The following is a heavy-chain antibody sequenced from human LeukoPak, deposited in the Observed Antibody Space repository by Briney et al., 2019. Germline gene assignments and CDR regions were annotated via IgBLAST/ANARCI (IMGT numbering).Heavy chain of an antibody. CDR3: TKGTYYYDISGYLVAFDI. Sequence: SETLSLTCAVSGGSISSGDYCWSWIRQPPGTGLEWIGFIYYSGNTFYNPSLKSRITISIDTSKNQFSLKLTSVTAADTAIYYCTKGTYYYDISGYLVAFDIWGQGTMVTVSS. CDR1: GGSISSGDYC. J-gene: IGHJ3*02. V-gene: IGHV4-30-4*07. D-gene: IGHD3-22*01. CDR2: IYYSGNT.